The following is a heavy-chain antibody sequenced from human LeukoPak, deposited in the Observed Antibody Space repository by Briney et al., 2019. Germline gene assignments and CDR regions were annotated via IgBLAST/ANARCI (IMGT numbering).Heavy chain of an antibody. CDR3: ARANPLAL. CDR2: ISSSSSTI. Sequence: PGGSLRLSCAASGFTFSSYSMNWVRQAPGKGLEWVSYISSSSSTIYYADSVKGRFTISRDNAKNSLYLQMNSLRAEDTAVYYCARANPLALWGQGTLVTVSS. CDR1: GFTFSSYS. V-gene: IGHV3-48*01. J-gene: IGHJ4*02.